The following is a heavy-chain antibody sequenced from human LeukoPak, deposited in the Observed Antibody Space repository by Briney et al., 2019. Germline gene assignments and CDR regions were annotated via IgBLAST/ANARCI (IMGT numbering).Heavy chain of an antibody. CDR3: VREVWGGEGYNPFDY. CDR2: INPSGGST. Sequence: ASVKVSCKASVYTLTSYYMHWLRQAPGQGLEWMGIINPSGGSTSYAQKFQGRVTMTRDTSTSTVYMELSSLRSEDTAVYYCVREVWGGEGYNPFDYWGQGTLVTVSS. CDR1: VYTLTSYY. D-gene: IGHD3-10*01. V-gene: IGHV1-46*01. J-gene: IGHJ4*02.